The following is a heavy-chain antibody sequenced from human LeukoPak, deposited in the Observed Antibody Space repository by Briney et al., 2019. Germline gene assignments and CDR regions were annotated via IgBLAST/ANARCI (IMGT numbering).Heavy chain of an antibody. V-gene: IGHV4-59*08. Sequence: SETLSLTCSVSGGSISTYYGTWIGQPPGKGLEWIGYISYSGNANYNASLETRATISVDTSKNLFSLRLSSVTAADTAVYYCARHQSGSTYAYWGQGILVTVSS. CDR3: ARHQSGSTYAY. D-gene: IGHD3-3*01. CDR1: GGSISTYY. CDR2: ISYSGNA. J-gene: IGHJ4*02.